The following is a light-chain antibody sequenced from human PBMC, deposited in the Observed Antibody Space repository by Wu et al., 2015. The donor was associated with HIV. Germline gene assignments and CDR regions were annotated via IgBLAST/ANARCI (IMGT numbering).Light chain of an antibody. J-gene: IGKJ1*01. CDR3: QQYGSSPT. V-gene: IGKV3-20*01. CDR1: QSVNRNY. CDR2: GAS. Sequence: EIVLTQSPGTLSLSPGERATLSCRASQSVNRNYLAWYQQKPGQAPRLLIYGASSRATAFPDRFSGSGSGTDFTLTIYRLEPEDFAVYYCQQYGSSPTFGQGTKVEIK.